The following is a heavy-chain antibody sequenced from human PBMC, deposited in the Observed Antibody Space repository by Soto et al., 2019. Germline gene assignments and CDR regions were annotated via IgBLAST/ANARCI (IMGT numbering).Heavy chain of an antibody. V-gene: IGHV3-74*01. Sequence: VQLVESGGGLVQPGGSLRLSCAASGFTFSSYWMHWVRQAPGKGLVWVSRINSDGSSTSYADSVKGRFTISRENAKNTLYLQMNSLRAEDTAVYYCVRTSLVVAAATREDYWGQGTLVTVSS. CDR3: VRTSLVVAAATREDY. J-gene: IGHJ4*02. D-gene: IGHD2-15*01. CDR1: GFTFSSYW. CDR2: INSDGSST.